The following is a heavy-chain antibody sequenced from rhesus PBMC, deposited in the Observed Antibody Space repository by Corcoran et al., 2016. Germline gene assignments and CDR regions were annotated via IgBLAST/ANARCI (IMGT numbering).Heavy chain of an antibody. Sequence: QVQLQESGPGLVKPSETLSLTCAVSGYSISSGYYWCWIRQPPGKGLEWIGSIFGSGGSNYLNPSLNSSGTVSVDTSKTQFSLRLSSVTAADTAVYYCARVGSSWSEWDTVGTEWYFDLWGPGTPITISS. J-gene: IGHJ2*01. V-gene: IGHV4S14*01. CDR2: IFGSGGSN. CDR1: GYSISSGYY. CDR3: ARVGSSWSEWDTVGTEWYFDL. D-gene: IGHD5-42*01.